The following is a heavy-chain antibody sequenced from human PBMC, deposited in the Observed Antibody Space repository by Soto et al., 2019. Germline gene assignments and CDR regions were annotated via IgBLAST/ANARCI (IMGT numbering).Heavy chain of an antibody. CDR1: GGSVSSGSSY. J-gene: IGHJ3*02. CDR3: ARILRGVPIAFDI. Sequence: SEPLSLTCTVSGGSVSSGSSYWSWIRQPPGKGLEWIGYIYYSGSTNYNPSLKSRVTISVDTSKNQFSLRLSSVTAADTAVYYCARILRGVPIAFDIWGQGTMVTVSS. CDR2: IYYSGST. V-gene: IGHV4-61*01. D-gene: IGHD3-10*01.